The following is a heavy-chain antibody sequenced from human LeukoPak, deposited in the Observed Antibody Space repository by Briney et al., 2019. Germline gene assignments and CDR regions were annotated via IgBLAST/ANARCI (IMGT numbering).Heavy chain of an antibody. CDR2: IYYSGST. V-gene: IGHV4-59*01. CDR3: ARGPHSSTDA. D-gene: IGHD2-15*01. J-gene: IGHJ6*04. CDR1: GGSISSYY. Sequence: PSVTLSLTCTVSGGSISSYYWSWIRQPPGKGLEWIGYIYYSGSTNYNPSLKSRVTISVDTSKNQFSLKLSSVTAAETAVYYCARGPHSSTDAWGKGTTVTVSS.